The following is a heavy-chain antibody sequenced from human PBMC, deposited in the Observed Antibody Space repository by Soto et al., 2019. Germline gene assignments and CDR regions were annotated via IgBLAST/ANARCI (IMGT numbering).Heavy chain of an antibody. J-gene: IGHJ5*02. Sequence: SETLSLTCTLSGGSVNSDSYSWNWIRQPPGKGLEWIGYIYYSGSTYYNPSLKSRVTISVDTSKNQFSLKLSSVTAADTAVYYCARPVAATGGGNWFDPWGQGTLVTVSS. V-gene: IGHV4-61*01. D-gene: IGHD2-15*01. CDR1: GGSVNSDSYS. CDR2: IYYSGST. CDR3: ARPVAATGGGNWFDP.